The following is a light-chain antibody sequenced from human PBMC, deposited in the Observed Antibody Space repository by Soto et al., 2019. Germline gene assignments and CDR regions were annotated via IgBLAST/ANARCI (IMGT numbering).Light chain of an antibody. CDR1: SSDVGGYNY. V-gene: IGLV2-8*01. J-gene: IGLJ2*01. CDR2: EVV. Sequence: QSALTQPPSASRSPGQSVTISCTGTSSDVGGYNYVSWYQQHPGAAPKLMIYEVVKRPSGVPDRFSGSKSGNTASLTVSGLQAEDESDYYCSSYGGDNNVVFGGGTKLTVL. CDR3: SSYGGDNNVV.